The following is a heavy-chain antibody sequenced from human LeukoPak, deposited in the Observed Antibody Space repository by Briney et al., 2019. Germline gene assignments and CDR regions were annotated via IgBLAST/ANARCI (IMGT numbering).Heavy chain of an antibody. D-gene: IGHD5-18*01. CDR3: AKDRANRIQRAFGY. CDR2: ISGSGGST. CDR1: GFTFSSYA. J-gene: IGHJ4*02. Sequence: GGSLRLSCAASGFTFSSYAMRWVRQAPGKGLEWVSAISGSGGSTYYADSVKGRFTISRDNSKNTLYLQMNSLRAEDTAVYYCAKDRANRIQRAFGYWGQGTLVTVSS. V-gene: IGHV3-23*01.